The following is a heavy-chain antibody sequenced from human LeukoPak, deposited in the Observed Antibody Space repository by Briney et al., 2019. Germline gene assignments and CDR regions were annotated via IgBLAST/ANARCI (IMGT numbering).Heavy chain of an antibody. V-gene: IGHV3-21*03. Sequence: PGGSLRLSCAASGFTFSSYSMNWVRQAPGKGLGWVSSISSSSSYIYYADSVKGRFTISRDNAKNSQYLQMNSLRAEDTGLYYCARDPAFGAFDIWGQGTVVTVSS. J-gene: IGHJ3*02. CDR2: ISSSSSYI. CDR3: ARDPAFGAFDI. CDR1: GFTFSSYS. D-gene: IGHD3-10*01.